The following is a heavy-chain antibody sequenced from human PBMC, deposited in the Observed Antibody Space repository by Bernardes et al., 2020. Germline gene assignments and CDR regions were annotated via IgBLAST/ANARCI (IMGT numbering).Heavy chain of an antibody. CDR3: ARGVGLSVGVVVVVAATRFDY. CDR2: INHSGST. V-gene: IGHV4-34*01. J-gene: IGHJ4*02. CDR1: GGSFSGYY. D-gene: IGHD2-15*01. Sequence: SETLSLTCAVYGGSFSGYYWSWIRQPPGKGLEWIGEINHSGSTNYNPSLKSRVTISVDTSKNQFSLKLSSVTAADTAVYYCARGVGLSVGVVVVVAATRFDYWGQGTLVTVSS.